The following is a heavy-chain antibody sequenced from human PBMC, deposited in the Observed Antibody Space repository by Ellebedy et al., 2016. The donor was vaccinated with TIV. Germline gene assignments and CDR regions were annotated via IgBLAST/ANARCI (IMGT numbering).Heavy chain of an antibody. D-gene: IGHD3-10*01. CDR1: GYTFTNYY. V-gene: IGHV1-46*01. CDR2: IDPSGGNT. CDR3: AREEGYGSGDY. Sequence: AASVKVSCKASGYTFTNYYIHWVRQAPGQGLEWMGIIDPSGGNTTYAQKFQGRVTMTRDTSTSTVYMELSSLRSEDTAVYYCAREEGYGSGDYWGQGTLVTVSS. J-gene: IGHJ4*02.